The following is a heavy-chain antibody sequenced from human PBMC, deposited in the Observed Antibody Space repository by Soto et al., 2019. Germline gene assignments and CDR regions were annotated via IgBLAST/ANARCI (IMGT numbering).Heavy chain of an antibody. Sequence: GGSLRLSCAASGFTFSNYAMSWVRQAPGKGLEWVSAISNSGDSTYYADSVKGRFTISRDNSESTLFLQMSSLRAEDTAVYYCTKWHYFNSGTSAGRGIDYWGQGSLVTVSS. CDR1: GFTFSNYA. V-gene: IGHV3-23*01. D-gene: IGHD3-10*01. CDR2: ISNSGDST. CDR3: TKWHYFNSGTSAGRGIDY. J-gene: IGHJ4*02.